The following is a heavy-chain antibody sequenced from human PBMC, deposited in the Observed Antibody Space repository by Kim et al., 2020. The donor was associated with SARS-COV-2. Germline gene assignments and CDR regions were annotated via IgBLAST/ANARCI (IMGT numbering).Heavy chain of an antibody. CDR3: ALAYCGGDCYSFGIPPAGYYFDY. J-gene: IGHJ4*02. V-gene: IGHV5-51*01. CDR2: IYPGDSDT. CDR1: GYSFTSYW. Sequence: GESLKISCKGSGYSFTSYWIGWVRQMPGKGLEWMGIIYPGDSDTRYSPSFQGQVTISADKSISTAYLQWSSLKASDTAMYYCALAYCGGDCYSFGIPPAGYYFDYWGQGTLVTVSS. D-gene: IGHD2-21*02.